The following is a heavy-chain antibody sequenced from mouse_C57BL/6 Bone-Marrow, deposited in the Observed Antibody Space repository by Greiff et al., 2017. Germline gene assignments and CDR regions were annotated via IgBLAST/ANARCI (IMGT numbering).Heavy chain of an antibody. D-gene: IGHD2-3*01. CDR3: AREGYDGYYPY. CDR1: GYTFTSYW. Sequence: VQLQQSGAELAKPGASVKLSCKASGYTFTSYWMHWVKQRPGQGLEWIGYINPSSGYTKYNQKFKDKATLPADKSSSTAYMQLSSLTYEDSAVYYCAREGYDGYYPYWGQGTTLTVSS. CDR2: INPSSGYT. J-gene: IGHJ2*01. V-gene: IGHV1-7*01.